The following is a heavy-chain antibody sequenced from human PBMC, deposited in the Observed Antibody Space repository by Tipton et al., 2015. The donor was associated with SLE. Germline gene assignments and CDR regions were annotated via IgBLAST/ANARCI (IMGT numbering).Heavy chain of an antibody. Sequence: LSLTCTVSGGSISSGGYYWSWIRQHPGKGLEWIGYIYYSGSTYYNPSLKSRVTISVDTSKNQFSLKLSSVTAADTAVYYCARSLGILTGYYKGYWYFDLWGRGTLVTVSS. V-gene: IGHV4-31*03. J-gene: IGHJ2*01. D-gene: IGHD3-9*01. CDR1: GGSISSGGYY. CDR2: IYYSGST. CDR3: ARSLGILTGYYKGYWYFDL.